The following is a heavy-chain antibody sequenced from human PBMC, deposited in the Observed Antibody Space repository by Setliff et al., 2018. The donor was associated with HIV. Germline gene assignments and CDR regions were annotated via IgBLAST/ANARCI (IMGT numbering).Heavy chain of an antibody. CDR2: ISHSGSPT. Sequence: KPGGSLRLSCSVSGFSFSDNYMGWIRLAPGKGLEWISSISHSGSPTHYADSVKGRFTISRDNAKKSLYLEMNRLRVDDTAVYYCVSEVAVSANALDVWGQGTTVTVSS. CDR1: GFSFSDNY. V-gene: IGHV3-11*01. J-gene: IGHJ6*02. CDR3: VSEVAVSANALDV. D-gene: IGHD3-22*01.